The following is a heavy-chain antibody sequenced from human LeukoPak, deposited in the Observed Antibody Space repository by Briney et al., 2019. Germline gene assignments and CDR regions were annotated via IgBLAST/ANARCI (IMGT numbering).Heavy chain of an antibody. J-gene: IGHJ3*01. CDR1: GFSFSSYS. CDR3: ARSRDSSGYPDAFDF. D-gene: IGHD3-22*01. CDR2: ITGSGDSI. V-gene: IGHV3-21*01. Sequence: TAGGSLRLSCVVSGFSFSSYSMNWVRQAPGKGLEWVSCITGSGDSIYYADSVKGRFTISRDDARNTLFLQMNSLRAEDTAVYYCARSRDSSGYPDAFDFWGQGTMVTVST.